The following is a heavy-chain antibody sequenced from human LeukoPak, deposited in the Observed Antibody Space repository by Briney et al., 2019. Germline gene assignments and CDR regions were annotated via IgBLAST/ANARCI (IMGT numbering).Heavy chain of an antibody. CDR1: GFTFSSYW. CDR2: IKQDGSEQ. D-gene: IGHD6-19*01. V-gene: IGHV3-7*01. CDR3: ARDRVTAGFDY. J-gene: IGHJ4*02. Sequence: GGSLRLSCAASGFTFSSYWMSWVRQAPGKRLEWVANIKQDGSEQYYVDAVKGRFTISRDNAKSSLYLQMNSLRAEDTAVYYCARDRVTAGFDYWGQGTLVTVSS.